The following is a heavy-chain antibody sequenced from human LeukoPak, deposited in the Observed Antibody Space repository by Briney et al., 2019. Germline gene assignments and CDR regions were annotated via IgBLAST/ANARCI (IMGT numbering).Heavy chain of an antibody. Sequence: ASVKVSCKASGYTFTSYGISWVRQAPGQGLEWMGWISAYNGNTNYAQKFQGRVTITADESTSTAYMELSSLRSEDTAVYYCARVLPELGQYYYYYMDVWGKGTTVTVSS. J-gene: IGHJ6*03. CDR2: ISAYNGNT. CDR1: GYTFTSYG. CDR3: ARVLPELGQYYYYYMDV. D-gene: IGHD7-27*01. V-gene: IGHV1-18*01.